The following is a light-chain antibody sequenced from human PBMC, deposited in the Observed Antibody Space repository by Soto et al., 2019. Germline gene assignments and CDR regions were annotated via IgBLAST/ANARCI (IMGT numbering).Light chain of an antibody. CDR1: SSNIGGNS. Sequence: QPVLTQPPPVSPAPGQKVTISCSGSSSNIGGNSVSWYQQLPGTAPTLLSDDDDKRPSGIPDRFSGSKSGTSATLGITGFQTGDEADYYCGSWDSSLSAYVFATGTKV. J-gene: IGLJ1*01. CDR3: GSWDSSLSAYV. V-gene: IGLV1-51*01. CDR2: DDD.